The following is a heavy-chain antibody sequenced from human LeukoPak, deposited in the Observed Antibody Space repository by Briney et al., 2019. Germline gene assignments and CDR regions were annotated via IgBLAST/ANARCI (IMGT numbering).Heavy chain of an antibody. CDR2: IIPIFGTA. V-gene: IGHV1-69*05. CDR1: GGTFSSYA. J-gene: IGHJ5*02. D-gene: IGHD2-2*02. CDR3: ARAGGECSSTSCYTPTNWFDP. Sequence: ASVKVSCKASGGTFSSYAISWVRQAPGQGLEWMGGIIPIFGTANYAQKFQGRVTITTDESTSTAYMELSSLRSEDTAVYYCARAGGECSSTSCYTPTNWFDPWGQGTLVTVSS.